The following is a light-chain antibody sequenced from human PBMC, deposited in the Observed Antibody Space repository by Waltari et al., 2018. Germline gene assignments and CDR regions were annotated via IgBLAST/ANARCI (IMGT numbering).Light chain of an antibody. V-gene: IGLV1-47*01. Sequence: QSVLTQLPSASGTSGQGVTISCSGSSSNIGDNYVNWYQQFPGTSPRLLIHRNNQRPSWVPDRFAGSKSGTSAFLVISGLRSEDEADYHCAAWDDSLSGWVFGGGTKVTVL. J-gene: IGLJ3*02. CDR3: AAWDDSLSGWV. CDR1: SSNIGDNY. CDR2: RNN.